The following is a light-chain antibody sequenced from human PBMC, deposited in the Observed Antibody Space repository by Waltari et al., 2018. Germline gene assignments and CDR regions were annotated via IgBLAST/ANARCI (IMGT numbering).Light chain of an antibody. CDR1: QSLLHSNGYNY. Sequence: DIVMTQSPLSLPVTPGEPASISCRSSQSLLHSNGYNYLDWYLQKPGQSPQLLSYLGSIRASVVPDMFSGSGSGTDCTLKISIVEAEDVGVYYCMQALQTPPWTFGQGTNVEIK. V-gene: IGKV2-28*01. CDR2: LGS. J-gene: IGKJ1*01. CDR3: MQALQTPPWT.